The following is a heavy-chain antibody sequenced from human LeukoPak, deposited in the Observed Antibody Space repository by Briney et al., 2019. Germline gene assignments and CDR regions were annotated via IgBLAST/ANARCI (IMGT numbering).Heavy chain of an antibody. Sequence: SETLSLTCAVSGVSISGWYWSWIRQPPGKGLEWIGHIYDSGTTNYNPSLKSRVTMSVDSSKNQFSLKLTSVTAADTAVYYCARETTLTGYSSGLGFNYWGQGTLVTVSS. J-gene: IGHJ4*02. CDR1: GVSISGWY. D-gene: IGHD6-19*01. V-gene: IGHV4-59*01. CDR3: ARETTLTGYSSGLGFNY. CDR2: IYDSGTT.